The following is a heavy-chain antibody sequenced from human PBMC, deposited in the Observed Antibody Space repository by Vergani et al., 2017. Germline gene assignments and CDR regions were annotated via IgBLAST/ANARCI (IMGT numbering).Heavy chain of an antibody. CDR1: GGSISSYY. D-gene: IGHD2-15*01. Sequence: QVQLQESGPGLMKPSETLSLTCTVSGGSISSYYWSWIRQPPGQGLEWIGYIYYSGSTNYNPSLKSRVTISVDTSKNQFSLKLSSVTAADTAVYYCASDSRDCSGGSCYGYWGQGTLVTVSS. CDR2: IYYSGST. J-gene: IGHJ4*02. V-gene: IGHV4-59*01. CDR3: ASDSRDCSGGSCYGY.